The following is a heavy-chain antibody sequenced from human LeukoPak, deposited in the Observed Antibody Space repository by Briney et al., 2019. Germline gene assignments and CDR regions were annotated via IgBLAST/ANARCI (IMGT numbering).Heavy chain of an antibody. CDR3: ARGRTIVVVPAAISPPNWFDP. J-gene: IGHJ5*02. Sequence: KPSQTLSLTCTVSGGSISSGGYYWSWIRQHPGKGLEWIGYIYYSGSTYYNPSLKSRVTISVDTSKNQFSLKLSSVTAADTAVYYCARGRTIVVVPAAISPPNWFDPWGQGTLVTVSS. V-gene: IGHV4-31*03. CDR2: IYYSGST. CDR1: GGSISSGGYY. D-gene: IGHD2-2*02.